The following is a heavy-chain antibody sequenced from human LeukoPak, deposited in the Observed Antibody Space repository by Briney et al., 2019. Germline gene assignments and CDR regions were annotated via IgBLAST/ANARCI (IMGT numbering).Heavy chain of an antibody. V-gene: IGHV1-46*01. CDR1: GYTLTSYY. CDR2: INPSGGST. D-gene: IGHD1-26*01. J-gene: IGHJ6*02. Sequence: ASVKVSCKASGYTLTSYYMHWVRQAPGQGLEWLGIINPSGGSTSYAQKFQGRVTMTRDTSTSTVYMELSSLRSEDTAVYYCARKGATTPGMDVWGQGTTVTVSS. CDR3: ARKGATTPGMDV.